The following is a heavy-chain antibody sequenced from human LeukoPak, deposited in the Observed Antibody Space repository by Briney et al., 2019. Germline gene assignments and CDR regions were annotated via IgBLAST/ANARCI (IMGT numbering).Heavy chain of an antibody. Sequence: SETLSLTCTVSGGSISSSSYYWGWIRQPPGKGLEWIGSIYYSGSTYYNPSPKSRVTISVDTSKNQFSLKLSSVTAADTAVYYCARQFARNNWFDPWGQGTLVTVSS. J-gene: IGHJ5*02. CDR2: IYYSGST. V-gene: IGHV4-39*01. CDR1: GGSISSSSYY. D-gene: IGHD3-16*01. CDR3: ARQFARNNWFDP.